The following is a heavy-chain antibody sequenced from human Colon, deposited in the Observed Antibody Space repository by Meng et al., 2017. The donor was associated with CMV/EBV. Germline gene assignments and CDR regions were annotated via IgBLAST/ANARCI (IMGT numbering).Heavy chain of an antibody. CDR2: ISWDGSSK. D-gene: IGHD4-17*01. V-gene: IGHV3-43*01. Sequence: GGSLRLSCAASGFTFDDYTMNWVRQAPGKGLEWVAVISWDGSSKTYADSVRGRFTVSRDNSNHSLVLQLNSLRTEDTALYFCAKGTAATTVPDFDYWGQGTLVTVSS. CDR3: AKGTAATTVPDFDY. J-gene: IGHJ4*02. CDR1: GFTFDDYT.